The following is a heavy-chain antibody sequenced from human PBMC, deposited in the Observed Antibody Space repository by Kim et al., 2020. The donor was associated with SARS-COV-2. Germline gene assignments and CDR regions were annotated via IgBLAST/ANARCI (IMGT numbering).Heavy chain of an antibody. Sequence: SETLSLTCAVYGGSFSGYYWSWIRQPPGKGLEWIGEINHSGSTNYNPSLKSRVTIYVDTSKNQFSLKLSSVTAADTAVYYCARGPGYSSSWYGARNWFDPWGQGTLVTVSS. CDR3: ARGPGYSSSWYGARNWFDP. CDR2: INHSGST. V-gene: IGHV4-34*01. D-gene: IGHD6-13*01. J-gene: IGHJ5*02. CDR1: GGSFSGYY.